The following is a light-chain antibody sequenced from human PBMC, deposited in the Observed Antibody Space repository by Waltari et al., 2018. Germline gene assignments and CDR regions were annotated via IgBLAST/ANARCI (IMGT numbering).Light chain of an antibody. CDR2: AAS. J-gene: IGKJ5*01. Sequence: MQLTQSPAAMSASVGGRVTITCRASQGIRSNLAWYQKKPGKAPKLLIYAASTLQGEVPLSFSCSGYRTDFTLTISSQQPEDFATYYCQQLNSYPITFGQGTRLEIK. V-gene: IGKV1-9*01. CDR3: QQLNSYPIT. CDR1: QGIRSN.